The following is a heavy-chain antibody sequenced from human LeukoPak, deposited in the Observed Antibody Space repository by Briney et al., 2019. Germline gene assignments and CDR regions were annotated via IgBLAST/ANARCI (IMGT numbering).Heavy chain of an antibody. V-gene: IGHV3-48*01. J-gene: IGHJ4*02. CDR2: ISSSSSTI. CDR3: ARDGRWIAVAAFVY. CDR1: GFTFNNYG. Sequence: AGKSLRLSCAASGFTFNNYGMHWVRQAPGKGLEWVSYISSSSSTIYYADSVKGRFTISRDNAKNSLYLQMNSLRAEDTAVYYCARDGRWIAVAAFVYWGQGTLVTVSS. D-gene: IGHD6-19*01.